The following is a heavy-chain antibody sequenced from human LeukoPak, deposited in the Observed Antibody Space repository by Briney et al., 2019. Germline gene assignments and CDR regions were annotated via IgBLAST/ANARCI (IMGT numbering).Heavy chain of an antibody. CDR3: AKDATAVPGTVYMDV. Sequence: PGGSLRLSCPASGFTFSDYEMNWVRQAPGKGVEWLSHISISGNTIHYADSVEGRFTISRDNAKNSVYLQMTSLRAEDTALYYCAKDATAVPGTVYMDVWGKGTTVTVSS. CDR2: ISISGNTI. CDR1: GFTFSDYE. J-gene: IGHJ6*03. V-gene: IGHV3-48*03. D-gene: IGHD6-13*01.